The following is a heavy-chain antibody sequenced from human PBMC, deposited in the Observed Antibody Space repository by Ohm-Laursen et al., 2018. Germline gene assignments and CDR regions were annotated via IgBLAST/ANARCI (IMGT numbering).Heavy chain of an antibody. J-gene: IGHJ5*02. V-gene: IGHV5-51*01. Sequence: ESLRISCNASGYTFINYWIGWVRQMPGKGLEWMGIVYPADSDPRYSPSFQGQVTISVDKSISTAYLQWSSLKASDTAVYYCARRASSVDFGVVIGLNYFDPWGQGTLVTVSS. CDR3: ARRASSVDFGVVIGLNYFDP. D-gene: IGHD3-3*01. CDR1: GYTFINYW. CDR2: VYPADSDP.